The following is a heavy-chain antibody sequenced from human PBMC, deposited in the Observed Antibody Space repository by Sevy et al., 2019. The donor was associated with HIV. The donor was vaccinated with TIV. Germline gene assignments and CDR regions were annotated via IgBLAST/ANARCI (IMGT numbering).Heavy chain of an antibody. CDR1: GGSFSGYY. CDR3: ARGYAIYYYYYGMDV. D-gene: IGHD2-2*01. Sequence: LPETLSLTCAVYGGSFSGYYWSWIRQPPGKGLEWIGEINHSGSTNYNPSLKSRVTISVDTSKNQFSLKLSSVTAADTAVYYCARGYAIYYYYYGMDVWGQGTTVTVSS. J-gene: IGHJ6*02. V-gene: IGHV4-34*01. CDR2: INHSGST.